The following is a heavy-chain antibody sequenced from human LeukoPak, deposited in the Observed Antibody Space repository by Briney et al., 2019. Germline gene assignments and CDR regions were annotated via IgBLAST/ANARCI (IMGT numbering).Heavy chain of an antibody. J-gene: IGHJ4*02. CDR3: ARRAATGSNALDY. D-gene: IGHD6-13*01. V-gene: IGHV3-33*01. Sequence: GGSLRLSCAASGFTFNSYDMHWVRQAPGKGLEWVALIWHDGSNKYYADSVKGRFTISRDNSKNTLSLQMNSLRAEDTAVYYYARRAATGSNALDYWGQGTLVTVSS. CDR2: IWHDGSNK. CDR1: GFTFNSYD.